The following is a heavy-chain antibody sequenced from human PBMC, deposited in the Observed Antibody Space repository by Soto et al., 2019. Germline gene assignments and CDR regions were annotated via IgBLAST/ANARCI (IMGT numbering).Heavy chain of an antibody. CDR2: IIPIFGTA. V-gene: IGHV1-69*13. Sequence: SVKVSCKASGGTFSSYAISWVRQAPGQGLEWMGGIIPIFGTANYAQKFQGRVTITADESTSTAYMELSSLRSEDTAVYYCARDVSSDTGDNWFDPWGQGTLVTVSS. CDR1: GGTFSSYA. CDR3: ARDVSSDTGDNWFDP. D-gene: IGHD5-18*01. J-gene: IGHJ5*02.